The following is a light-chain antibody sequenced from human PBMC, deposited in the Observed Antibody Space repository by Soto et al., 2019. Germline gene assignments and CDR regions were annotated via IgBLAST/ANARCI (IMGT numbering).Light chain of an antibody. V-gene: IGKV3-20*01. J-gene: IGKJ1*01. CDR3: QQNGRSPPT. CDR2: GAS. CDR1: QSVSSTY. Sequence: EIVLTQSPGTLSLSPGERATLSCRASQSVSSTYLAWYQQKPGQAPRLLIYGASSRATGIPDRFSGSGSGTDFTLTISRLEPEDYAVYYCQQNGRSPPTFGQGT.